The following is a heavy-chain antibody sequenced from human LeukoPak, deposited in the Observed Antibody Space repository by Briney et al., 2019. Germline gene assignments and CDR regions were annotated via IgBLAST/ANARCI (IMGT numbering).Heavy chain of an antibody. D-gene: IGHD2-2*01. Sequence: ASVKVSCKASGYTFTSYDINWVRQATGQGLEWMGWMNPNSGNTGYAQKFQGRVTITRNTSISTAYMELSSLRSEDTAVYYCARGRVPAANPLGYWGQGTLVTVSS. V-gene: IGHV1-8*03. J-gene: IGHJ4*02. CDR1: GYTFTSYD. CDR3: ARGRVPAANPLGY. CDR2: MNPNSGNT.